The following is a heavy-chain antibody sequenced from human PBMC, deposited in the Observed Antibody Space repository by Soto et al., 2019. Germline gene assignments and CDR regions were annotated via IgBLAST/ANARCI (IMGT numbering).Heavy chain of an antibody. Sequence: KTSETLSLTCTVSGGSISSGDYYCSWIRQPPGKGLEWIGYIYYSGSTYYNPSLKSRVTISVDTSKNQFSLKLSSVTAADTAVYYCARDNILGILYGGMQVWGQGTTVRVSS. CDR1: GGSISSGDYY. V-gene: IGHV4-30-4*01. CDR3: ARDNILGILYGGMQV. CDR2: IYYSGST. D-gene: IGHD3-3*01. J-gene: IGHJ6*01.